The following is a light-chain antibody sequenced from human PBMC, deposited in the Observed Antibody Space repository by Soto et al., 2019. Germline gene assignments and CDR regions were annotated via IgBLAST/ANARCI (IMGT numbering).Light chain of an antibody. J-gene: IGLJ1*01. CDR2: EVS. CDR3: TSYTSRITYV. CDR1: SSDVGGYNY. Sequence: LTQPASVSGSPGQSITISCTGTSSDVGGYNYVSWYQQHPGKAPKLMIYEVSNRPSGVSNRFSGSKSGNTASLTISGLQAEDEADYYCTSYTSRITYVFGTGTKVTVL. V-gene: IGLV2-14*01.